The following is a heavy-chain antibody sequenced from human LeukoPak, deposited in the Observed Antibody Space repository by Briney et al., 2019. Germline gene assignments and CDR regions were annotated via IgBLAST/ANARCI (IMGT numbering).Heavy chain of an antibody. CDR2: IYIIGST. CDR3: AGGYSYGVFDY. J-gene: IGHJ4*02. V-gene: IGHV3-66*01. CDR1: GFTVSSTY. D-gene: IGHD5-18*01. Sequence: GGSLRLSCAASGFTVSSTYMSWVRQAPGKGLEWVSVIYIIGSTYYADSVKGRFTISRDSSKNTLYLQMNSLRAEDTAVYYCAGGYSYGVFDYWGQGTLVTVSS.